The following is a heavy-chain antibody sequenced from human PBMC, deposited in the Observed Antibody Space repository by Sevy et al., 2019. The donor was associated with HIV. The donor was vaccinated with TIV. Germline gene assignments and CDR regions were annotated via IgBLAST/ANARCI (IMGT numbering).Heavy chain of an antibody. CDR2: IYYNGHI. Sequence: SETLSLTGTVSVGSITSLYGNWIRQPPGKGLEWIAIIYYNGHINYNPSLKIRVTLSLDTSKNQFSLRLSSVTAADTAMYYCAGENAWGRGYSWGQGTLVTVSS. V-gene: IGHV4-59*08. CDR1: VGSITSLY. CDR3: AGENAWGRGYS. J-gene: IGHJ4*02. D-gene: IGHD1-26*01.